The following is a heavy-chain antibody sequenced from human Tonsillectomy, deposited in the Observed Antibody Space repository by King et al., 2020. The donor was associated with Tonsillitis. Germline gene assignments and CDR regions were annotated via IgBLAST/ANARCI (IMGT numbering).Heavy chain of an antibody. D-gene: IGHD5-18*01. J-gene: IGHJ4*02. CDR3: ARNVGSSYSLDY. CDR2: IYYSWRT. Sequence: VQLQESGPGLVKPSETLTLTCTVSGGIISSYYWSWIRQPPGKGLEWIGYIYYSWRTNYNPSIKSRVTISVDTTKNQFSLMLSSVTAADTAVYYCARNVGSSYSLDYWGQGTLVTVSS. CDR1: GGIISSYY. V-gene: IGHV4-59*01.